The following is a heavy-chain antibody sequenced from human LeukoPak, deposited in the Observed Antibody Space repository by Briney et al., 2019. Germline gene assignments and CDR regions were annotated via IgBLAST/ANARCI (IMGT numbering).Heavy chain of an antibody. D-gene: IGHD5-12*01. CDR3: ARDRAYSGYDY. V-gene: IGHV4-39*07. CDR1: GGSISSSSYY. J-gene: IGHJ4*02. Sequence: PSETLSLTCTVSGGSISSSSYYWGWIRQPPGKGLEWIGSIYYSGSTYYNPSLKSRVTISVDTSKNQFSLKLSSVAAADTAVYYCARDRAYSGYDYWGQGTLVTVSS. CDR2: IYYSGST.